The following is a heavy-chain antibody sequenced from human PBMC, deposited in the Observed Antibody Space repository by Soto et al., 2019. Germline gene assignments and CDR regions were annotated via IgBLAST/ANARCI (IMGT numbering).Heavy chain of an antibody. CDR2: ISSSSSYI. J-gene: IGHJ3*02. CDR1: GFTFSSYS. CDR3: ARVLGCSSTSCYHDAFDI. V-gene: IGHV3-21*01. Sequence: EVQLVESGGGLVKPGGSLRLSCAASGFTFSSYSMNWVHQAPGKGLEWVSSISSSSSYIYYADSVKGRFTISRDNAKNSLYLQMNSLRAEDTAVYYCARVLGCSSTSCYHDAFDIWGQGTMVTVSS. D-gene: IGHD2-2*01.